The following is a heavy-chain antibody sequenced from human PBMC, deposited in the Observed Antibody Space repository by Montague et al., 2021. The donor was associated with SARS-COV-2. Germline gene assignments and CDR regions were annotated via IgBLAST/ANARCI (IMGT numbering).Heavy chain of an antibody. D-gene: IGHD3-10*01. CDR3: ARDLPLIIMVRGVTFGYYGMDV. V-gene: IGHV3-48*03. J-gene: IGHJ6*02. Sequence: SLRLPCAASGFTFSSYEMNWVRQAPGKGLEWVSYISGSGSTIYYADSVKGRFTISRDNAKNSLYLQMNSLRAEDTAVYYCARDLPLIIMVRGVTFGYYGMDVGGQGTTVTVSS. CDR1: GFTFSSYE. CDR2: ISGSGSTI.